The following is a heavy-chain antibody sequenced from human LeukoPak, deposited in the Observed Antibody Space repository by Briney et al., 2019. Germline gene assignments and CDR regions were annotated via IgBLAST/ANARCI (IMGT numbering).Heavy chain of an antibody. CDR2: IYHSGNT. CDR1: GYSIRSDYS. CDR3: ARGWGAAAFR. J-gene: IGHJ4*02. D-gene: IGHD6-13*01. V-gene: IGHV4-38-2*02. Sequence: SETLSLTCTVSGYSIRSDYSWGWVRPPPGKGLEWIGIIYHSGNTYYNPSLKSRVTMSVDTSKNQFSLKLSSVTAADTAVYYCARGWGAAAFRWGQGTLVTVSS.